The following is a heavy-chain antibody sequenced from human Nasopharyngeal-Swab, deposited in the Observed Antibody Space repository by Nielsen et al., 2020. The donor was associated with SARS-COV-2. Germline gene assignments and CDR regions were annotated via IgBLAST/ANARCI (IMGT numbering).Heavy chain of an antibody. J-gene: IGHJ4*02. CDR2: ISYDGSNK. CDR3: AKDLLYYYDSSGYPLDY. V-gene: IGHV3-30*18. CDR1: GFTFSSYG. Sequence: GESLKISCAASGFTFSSYGMHWVRQAPGKGLEWVAVISYDGSNKYYADSVKGRFTISRDNSKNTLYLQMNSLRAGDTAVYYCAKDLLYYYDSSGYPLDYWGQGTLVTVSS. D-gene: IGHD3-22*01.